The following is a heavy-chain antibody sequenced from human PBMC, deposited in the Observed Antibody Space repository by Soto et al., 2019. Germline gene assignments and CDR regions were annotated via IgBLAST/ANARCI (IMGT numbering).Heavy chain of an antibody. Sequence: PSETLSLTCTVSGGSISSYYWSWIRQPPGKGLEWIGYIYYSGTTNYNPSLKSRVTTSLDTSKNQFSLRLSSVTAADTAVYYCARHEYSSLPYHDAFDIWGQGTMVTVSS. D-gene: IGHD6-6*01. CDR3: ARHEYSSLPYHDAFDI. J-gene: IGHJ3*02. CDR2: IYYSGTT. CDR1: GGSISSYY. V-gene: IGHV4-59*08.